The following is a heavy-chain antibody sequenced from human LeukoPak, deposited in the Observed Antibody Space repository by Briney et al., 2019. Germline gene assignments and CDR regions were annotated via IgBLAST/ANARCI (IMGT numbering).Heavy chain of an antibody. CDR1: GFTFSSYS. D-gene: IGHD3-22*01. CDR3: ARDKWDYDSSGYSGYFDY. CDR2: ISSSSSYI. J-gene: IGHJ4*02. V-gene: IGHV3-21*01. Sequence: PGGSLRLSCAASGFTFSSYSMNWVRQAPGKGLEWVSSISSSSSYIYYADSVKGRFTISRDNAKDSLYLQMNSLRAEDTAVYYCARDKWDYDSSGYSGYFDYWGQGTLVTVSS.